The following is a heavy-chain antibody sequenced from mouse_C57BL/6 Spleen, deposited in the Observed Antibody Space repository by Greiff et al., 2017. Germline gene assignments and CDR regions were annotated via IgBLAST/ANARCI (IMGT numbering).Heavy chain of an antibody. J-gene: IGHJ2*01. CDR3: ARGYYGSSAY. Sequence: QVQLQQPGAELVRPGSSVKLSCKASGYTFTSYWMHWVKQRPIQGLEWIGNIDPSDSATHYNQKFKDKATLTVDKSSSTAYMQLSSLTSEDSAVYDCARGYYGSSAYWGQGTTLTVSS. CDR1: GYTFTSYW. D-gene: IGHD1-1*01. CDR2: IDPSDSAT. V-gene: IGHV1-52*01.